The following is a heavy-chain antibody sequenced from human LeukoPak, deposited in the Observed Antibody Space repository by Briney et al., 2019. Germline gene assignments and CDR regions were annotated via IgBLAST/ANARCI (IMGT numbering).Heavy chain of an antibody. CDR1: GFTFGSYG. V-gene: IGHV3-30*18. CDR3: AKEPGYFDWLLSTPADY. Sequence: PGGSLRLSCAASGFTFGSYGMHWVRQAPGKGLEWVAVISYDGSNKYYADSVKGRFTISRDNSKNTLYLQMNSLRAEDTAVYYCAKEPGYFDWLLSTPADYWGQGTLVTVSS. D-gene: IGHD3-9*01. CDR2: ISYDGSNK. J-gene: IGHJ4*02.